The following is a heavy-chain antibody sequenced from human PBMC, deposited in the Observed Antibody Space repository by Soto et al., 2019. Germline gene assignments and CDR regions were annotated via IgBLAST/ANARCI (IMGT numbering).Heavy chain of an antibody. CDR2: IYYSGST. Sequence: TLSLTCTVSGGSISSGGYYWSWIRQHPGKGLEWIGYIYYSGSTYYNPSLKSRVTISVDTSKNQFSLKLSSVTAADTAVYYCARDRGPPSTYYYYGMDVWGQGTTVTVSS. CDR1: GGSISSGGYY. D-gene: IGHD3-10*01. CDR3: ARDRGPPSTYYYYGMDV. J-gene: IGHJ6*02. V-gene: IGHV4-31*03.